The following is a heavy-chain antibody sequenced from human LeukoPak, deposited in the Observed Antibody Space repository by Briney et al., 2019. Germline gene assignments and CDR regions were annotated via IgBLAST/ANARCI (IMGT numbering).Heavy chain of an antibody. Sequence: GGSLRLSCTASGLTVSDSYMTWVRQAPGEGLECVAVIYVDGTTYYADSVRGRFTISRDKSKNTLYLQLNRLRGEDTALYYCARVTRRDPAFDYWGQGTPVTVSS. CDR1: GLTVSDSY. CDR3: ARVTRRDPAFDY. CDR2: IYVDGTT. V-gene: IGHV3-66*01. J-gene: IGHJ4*02.